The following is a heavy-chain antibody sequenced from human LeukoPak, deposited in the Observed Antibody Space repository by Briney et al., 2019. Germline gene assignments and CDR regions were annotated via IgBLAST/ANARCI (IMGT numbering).Heavy chain of an antibody. CDR2: INHSGST. CDR1: GGSFSGYY. CDR3: ARTGTLGHSSGPTRKHDAFDI. V-gene: IGHV4-34*01. J-gene: IGHJ3*02. Sequence: SETLSLTCAVYGGSFSGYYWSWIRQPPGKGLEWIGEINHSGSTNYNPSLKSRVTISVDTSKNQFSLKLSSVTAADTAVYYCARTGTLGHSSGPTRKHDAFDIWGQGTMVTVSS. D-gene: IGHD3-22*01.